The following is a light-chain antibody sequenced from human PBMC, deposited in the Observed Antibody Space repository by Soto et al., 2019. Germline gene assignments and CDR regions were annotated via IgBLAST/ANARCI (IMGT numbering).Light chain of an antibody. CDR3: QQYNNWPPIN. J-gene: IGKJ5*01. CDR1: QSVSSN. CDR2: RAS. V-gene: IGKV3-15*01. Sequence: EIVMTQSPATLSVSPGERATLSCRASQSVSSNLAWYQHKPGQSPRLLIYRASARATGVPDRFSGSGSGTEFTLTISSLQSEDFAVYYCQQYNNWPPINFGQGTRLEIK.